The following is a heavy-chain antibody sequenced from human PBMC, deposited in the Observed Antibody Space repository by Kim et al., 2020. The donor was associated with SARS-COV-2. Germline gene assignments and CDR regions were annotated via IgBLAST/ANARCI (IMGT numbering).Heavy chain of an antibody. Sequence: GGSLRLSCAASGFTFSTYSMNWVRQAPGKGLDWVSYISSSSSAIYYADSVKGRFTISRDNAKNSLYLQMNSLRDEDTAVYYCARKTTYSGSSLSGVDVWGHGTTVTVSS. CDR1: GFTFSTYS. V-gene: IGHV3-48*02. CDR2: ISSSSSAI. J-gene: IGHJ6*02. D-gene: IGHD6-6*01. CDR3: ARKTTYSGSSLSGVDV.